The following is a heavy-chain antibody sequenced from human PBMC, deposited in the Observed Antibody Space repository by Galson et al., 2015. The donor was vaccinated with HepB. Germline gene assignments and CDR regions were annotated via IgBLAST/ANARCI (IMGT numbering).Heavy chain of an antibody. Sequence: SLRLSCAASGFTFSNAWMNWVRQAPGKGLEWVGRIKSKTDGGTTDYAAPVKGRFTISRDDSKNTLSLQMNSLKMEDTAVYYCTTGPVRLYSSGSNDFWGQGTQVTVSS. CDR3: TTGPVRLYSSGSNDF. V-gene: IGHV3-15*07. CDR1: GFTFSNAW. D-gene: IGHD3-22*01. J-gene: IGHJ4*02. CDR2: IKSKTDGGTT.